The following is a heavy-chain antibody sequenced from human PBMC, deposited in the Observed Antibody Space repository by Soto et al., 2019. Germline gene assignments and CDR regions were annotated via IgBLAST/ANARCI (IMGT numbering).Heavy chain of an antibody. V-gene: IGHV3-23*01. CDR1: VFPFNSYA. CDR2: ISGTGEST. CDR3: ATHVPSIHFAD. J-gene: IGHJ4*02. Sequence: EVQVLESGGGSVQPGGSLRLSCAASVFPFNSYAMSWVRQTTGKGLEWVSSISGTGESTYYADSVKGRFIISRDNSKNTLYLQMNSLRGEDTAVYYCATHVPSIHFADWGQGTLVTVSS. D-gene: IGHD2-2*02.